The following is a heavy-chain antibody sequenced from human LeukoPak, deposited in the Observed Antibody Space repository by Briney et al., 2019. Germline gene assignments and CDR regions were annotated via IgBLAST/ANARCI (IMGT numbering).Heavy chain of an antibody. CDR1: GFTFSSYW. Sequence: QPGGSLRLSCAASGFTFSSYWMNWVRQAPGKGLEWVANIKQDGRERYYLDSVKGRFTISRDNARNSLYLQVNSLGAEDTAVYYCVRAGCSSSSCYLTDSQHYYMDVGGQGTTVTVSS. CDR2: IKQDGRER. J-gene: IGHJ6*03. D-gene: IGHD2-2*01. V-gene: IGHV3-7*01. CDR3: VRAGCSSSSCYLTDSQHYYMDV.